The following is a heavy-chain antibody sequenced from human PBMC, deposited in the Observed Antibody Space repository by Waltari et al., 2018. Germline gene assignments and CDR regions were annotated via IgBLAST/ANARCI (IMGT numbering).Heavy chain of an antibody. CDR2: IYYSGST. CDR1: GGSISRGGYY. V-gene: IGHV4-30-2*01. Sequence: QLQLQESGPGLVKPSQTLSLTCAVSGGSISRGGYYWGWIRQPPGKGLEWIGYIYYSGSTYYNPSLKSRVTISVDTSKNQFSLKLSSVTAADTAVYYCARDKVYIYYGCSIVVWGKGTTVTVSS. D-gene: IGHD3-10*01. J-gene: IGHJ6*04. CDR3: ARDKVYIYYGCSIVV.